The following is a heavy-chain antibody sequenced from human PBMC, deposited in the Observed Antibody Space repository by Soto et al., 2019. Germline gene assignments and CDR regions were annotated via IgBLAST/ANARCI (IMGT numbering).Heavy chain of an antibody. CDR1: GCTISSHG. D-gene: IGHD2-2*01. J-gene: IGHJ4*02. CDR3: ARDLHHVVVDLHY. Sequence: GGSLRLPCAASGCTISSHGMRWIRQAPGKGLVWVSRINSDGSSTSYADSVKGRFTISRDNAKNTLYLQMNSLRAEDTAVYYCARDLHHVVVDLHYWGQGTLVTVSS. V-gene: IGHV3-74*01. CDR2: INSDGSST.